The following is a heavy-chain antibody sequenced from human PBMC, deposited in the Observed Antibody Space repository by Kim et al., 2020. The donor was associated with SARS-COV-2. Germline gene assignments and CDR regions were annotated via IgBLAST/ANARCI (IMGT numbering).Heavy chain of an antibody. CDR2: IYYSGST. CDR1: GGSVSSGSYY. CDR3: ARDLSSGWTYFDY. J-gene: IGHJ4*02. V-gene: IGHV4-61*01. Sequence: SETLSLTCTVSGGSVSSGSYYWSWIRQPPGKGLEWIGYIYYSGSTNYNPSLKSRVTISVDTSKNQFSLKLSSVTAADTAVYYCARDLSSGWTYFDYWGQGTLVTVSS. D-gene: IGHD6-19*01.